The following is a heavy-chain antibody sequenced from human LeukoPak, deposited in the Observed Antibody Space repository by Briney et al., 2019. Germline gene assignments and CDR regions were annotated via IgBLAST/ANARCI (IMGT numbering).Heavy chain of an antibody. CDR1: GFTFSSYG. V-gene: IGHV3-30*02. D-gene: IGHD3-22*01. J-gene: IGHJ4*02. CDR2: IRYDGSNK. CDR3: ARGSDLYYYDSPPDY. Sequence: GGSLRLSCAASGFTFSSYGMHWVRQAPGKGLEWVAFIRYDGSNKYYADSVKGRFTISRDNSKNTLYLQMNSLRAEDTAVYYCARGSDLYYYDSPPDYWGQGTLVTVSS.